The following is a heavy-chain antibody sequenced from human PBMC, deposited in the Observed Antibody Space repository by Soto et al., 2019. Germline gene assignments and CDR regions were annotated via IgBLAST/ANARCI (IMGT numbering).Heavy chain of an antibody. CDR3: AKLAGYCSGNSCHGDYAMDV. D-gene: IGHD2-2*01. J-gene: IGHJ6*02. Sequence: SETLSLTCSVSGGSISSKSYSWGWIRQPPGKGLEWIGTFYYSENTYYNPSLKSRVTISVDTSKNQFSLKLSSMTAADTAVYYCAKLAGYCSGNSCHGDYAMDVWGQGTTVTV. CDR1: GGSISSKSYS. V-gene: IGHV4-39*01. CDR2: FYYSENT.